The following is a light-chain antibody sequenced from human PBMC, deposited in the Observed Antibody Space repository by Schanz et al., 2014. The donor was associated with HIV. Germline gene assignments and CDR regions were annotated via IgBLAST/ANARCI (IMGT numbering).Light chain of an antibody. V-gene: IGLV1-47*02. CDR1: SSNIGSNS. CDR3: AAWDDSLSGV. J-gene: IGLJ3*02. CDR2: ANN. Sequence: QSVLTQPPSASGTPGQRVIISCSGGSSNIGSNSVNWYQQLPGTAPKLLIHANNQRPSGIPDRFSGSKSGTSASLTISGLRPEDEADYYCAAWDDSLSGVFGGGTKLTVL.